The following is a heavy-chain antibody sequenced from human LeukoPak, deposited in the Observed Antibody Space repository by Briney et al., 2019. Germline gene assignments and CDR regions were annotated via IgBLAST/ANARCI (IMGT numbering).Heavy chain of an antibody. CDR3: AKPHFDD. V-gene: IGHV3-30*02. CDR1: GFTFSSYG. CDR2: IRYDGSNK. Sequence: GALRLSCAASGFTFSSYGMHWVRQAPGKGLEWVAFIRYDGSNKYYADSVKGRFTISRDNSKNTLYLQMNSLRAGDTAVYYCAKPHFDDWGQGTLVTVSS. J-gene: IGHJ4*02.